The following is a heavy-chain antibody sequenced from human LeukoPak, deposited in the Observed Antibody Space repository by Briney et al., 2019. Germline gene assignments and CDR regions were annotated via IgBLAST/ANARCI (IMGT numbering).Heavy chain of an antibody. CDR2: ISYDGSNK. CDR1: GFTFSSYG. D-gene: IGHD3-10*01. J-gene: IGHJ5*02. CDR3: AKLGIITMVRGAHGGEWFDP. V-gene: IGHV3-30*18. Sequence: GGSLRLSCAASGFTFSSYGMHWVRQAPGKGLGWVAVISYDGSNKYYADSVKGRFTISRDNSKNTLYLQMNSLRAEDTAVYYCAKLGIITMVRGAHGGEWFDPWGQGTLVTVSS.